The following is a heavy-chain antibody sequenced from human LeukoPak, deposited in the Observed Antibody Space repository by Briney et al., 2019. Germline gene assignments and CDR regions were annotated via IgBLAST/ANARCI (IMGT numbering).Heavy chain of an antibody. J-gene: IGHJ4*02. CDR3: ARSTNLPGAPDY. Sequence: GGSLRLSCAASGFTFSSYAMHWVRQAPGKGLEWVAVISYDGSNKYYADSVKGRFTISRDNSKNTLYLQMNSLRAEDTAVYYCARSTNLPGAPDYWGQGTLVTVSS. CDR2: ISYDGSNK. V-gene: IGHV3-30-3*01. CDR1: GFTFSSYA. D-gene: IGHD1-1*01.